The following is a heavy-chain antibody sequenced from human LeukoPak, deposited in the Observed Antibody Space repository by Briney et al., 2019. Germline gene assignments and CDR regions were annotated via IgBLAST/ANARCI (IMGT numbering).Heavy chain of an antibody. CDR3: ARRQRQLWLRKDAFDI. CDR1: GGSISSSSYY. J-gene: IGHJ3*02. D-gene: IGHD5-18*01. Sequence: SETLSLTCTVSGGSISSSSYYWGWIRQPPGKGLEWIGSIYYSGSTYYNPSLKSRVTISVDTSKNQFPLKLSSVTAADTAVYYCARRQRQLWLRKDAFDIWGQGTMVTVSS. V-gene: IGHV4-39*01. CDR2: IYYSGST.